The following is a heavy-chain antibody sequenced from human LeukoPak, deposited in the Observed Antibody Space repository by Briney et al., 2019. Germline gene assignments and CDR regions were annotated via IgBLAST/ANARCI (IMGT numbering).Heavy chain of an antibody. Sequence: ASVQVSCKASGYTFTGYYMHWVRQAPGQGLEWMGWINPNSGGANYAQKFQGRVTMTRDTSISTVYMELTRLRSDDTAMYYCAKSTNWGSISDGFDIWGQGTMVTVAS. D-gene: IGHD7-27*01. J-gene: IGHJ3*02. V-gene: IGHV1-2*02. CDR3: AKSTNWGSISDGFDI. CDR2: INPNSGGA. CDR1: GYTFTGYY.